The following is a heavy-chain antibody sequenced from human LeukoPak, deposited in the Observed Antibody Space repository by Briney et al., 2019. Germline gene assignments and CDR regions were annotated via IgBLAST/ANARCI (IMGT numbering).Heavy chain of an antibody. CDR3: ARLYPYYYYYYMDV. CDR1: AGSISSSSYY. J-gene: IGHJ6*03. V-gene: IGHV4-39*01. Sequence: SETLSLTCTVSAGSISSSSYYWGWIRQPPGKGLEWIGSIYYSGSTYYNPSLKSRVTISVDTSKNQFSLKLSSVTAADTAVYYCARLYPYYYYYYMDVWGKGTTVTVSS. CDR2: IYYSGST.